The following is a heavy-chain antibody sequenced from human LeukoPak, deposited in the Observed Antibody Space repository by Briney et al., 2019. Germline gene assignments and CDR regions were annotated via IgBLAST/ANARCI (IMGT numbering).Heavy chain of an antibody. D-gene: IGHD3-22*01. Sequence: VASVTVSCKASGYTFTSYYMHWVRQAPGQGLEWMGIINPSGGSTSYAQKFQGRVTTTRDTSTSTVYMELSSLRSEDTAVYYCARDGDFGDYDSSGYYSAFDYWGQGTLVTVSS. J-gene: IGHJ4*02. V-gene: IGHV1-46*01. CDR3: ARDGDFGDYDSSGYYSAFDY. CDR2: INPSGGST. CDR1: GYTFTSYY.